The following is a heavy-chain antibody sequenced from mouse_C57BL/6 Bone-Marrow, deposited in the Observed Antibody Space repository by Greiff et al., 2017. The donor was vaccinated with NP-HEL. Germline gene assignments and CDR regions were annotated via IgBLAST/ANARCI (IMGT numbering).Heavy chain of an antibody. CDR1: VFNIKDDY. J-gene: IGHJ2*01. Sequence: VQLQQSGAELVRPGASVTLSCTASVFNIKDDYMHWVKQRPEQGLEWIGWIDPENGDTEYASKFQGKATITADTSSNTAYLQLSSLTSEDTAVYYCTPIYYGNYGDYWGQGTTLTVSS. CDR3: TPIYYGNYGDY. D-gene: IGHD2-1*01. V-gene: IGHV14-4*01. CDR2: IDPENGDT.